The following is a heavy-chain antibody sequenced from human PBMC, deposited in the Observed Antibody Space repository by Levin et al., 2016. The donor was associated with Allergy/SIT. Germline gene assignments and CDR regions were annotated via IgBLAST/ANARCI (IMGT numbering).Heavy chain of an antibody. J-gene: IGHJ2*01. D-gene: IGHD2-15*01. V-gene: IGHV4-59*01. Sequence: SETLSLTCTVSGGSISSYYWSWIRQPPGKGLEWIGYIYYSGSTNYNPSLKSRVTISVDTSKNQFSLKLSSVTAADTAVYYCARLIGCSGGSCYPPGPVDLWGRGTLVTVSS. CDR3: ARLIGCSGGSCYPPGPVDL. CDR2: IYYSGST. CDR1: GGSISSYY.